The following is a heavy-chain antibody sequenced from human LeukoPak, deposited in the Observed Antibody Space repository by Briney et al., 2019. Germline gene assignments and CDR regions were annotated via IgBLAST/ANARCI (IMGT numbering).Heavy chain of an antibody. CDR1: GGSIRSGNYY. J-gene: IGHJ5*02. D-gene: IGHD3-22*01. V-gene: IGHV4-61*02. CDR2: IYISGKT. CDR3: ARAIDSRGYQHKGFDP. Sequence: SQTLSLTCTVAGGSIRSGNYYWNWLRQPAGKGLEWIGRIYISGKTNYNPSLKSRVTISVDTSKNQFSLKLSSVTAADTAVYFCARAIDSRGYQHKGFDPWGRGTQVTVSS.